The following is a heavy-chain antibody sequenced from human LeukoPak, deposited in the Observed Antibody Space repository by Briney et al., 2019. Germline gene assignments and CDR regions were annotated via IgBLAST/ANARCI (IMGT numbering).Heavy chain of an antibody. D-gene: IGHD1-26*01. Sequence: GGSLRLSCAASGFTFSSYAMSWVRQAPGKGLEWVSAISGSGGSTYYADSVKGRFTISRDNAKNTLYLQMNSLRAENTAVYYCARGATYAYYQDYWGQGTLVTVSS. CDR3: ARGATYAYYQDY. CDR1: GFTFSSYA. V-gene: IGHV3-23*01. J-gene: IGHJ4*02. CDR2: ISGSGGST.